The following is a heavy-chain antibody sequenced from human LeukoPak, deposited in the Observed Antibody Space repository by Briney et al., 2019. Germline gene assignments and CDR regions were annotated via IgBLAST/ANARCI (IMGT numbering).Heavy chain of an antibody. CDR3: ARQYTSSWYVRGYFDY. D-gene: IGHD6-13*01. Sequence: PSETLSLTCTISGGSINTRSYYWGWIRQPPGKGLEWIGSIYYNGDTYYNPSLKSRVTTSVDTSKNQFSLRLSSMTAADTAVYYCARQYTSSWYVRGYFDYWGQGTLVTVSS. J-gene: IGHJ4*02. V-gene: IGHV4-39*01. CDR2: IYYNGDT. CDR1: GGSINTRSYY.